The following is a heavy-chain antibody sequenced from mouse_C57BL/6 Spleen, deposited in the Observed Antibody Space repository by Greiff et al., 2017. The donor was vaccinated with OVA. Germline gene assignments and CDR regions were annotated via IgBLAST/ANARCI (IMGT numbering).Heavy chain of an antibody. D-gene: IGHD3-1*01. CDR3: ARGLQGAMDY. CDR1: GYAFTNYL. J-gene: IGHJ4*01. Sequence: VQLQQSGAELVRPGPSVKVSCKASGYAFTNYLIEWVKQRPGQGLEWIGVINPGSGGTNYNEKFKGKATLTADKSSSTAYMQRSSLTSEDSAVYFCARGLQGAMDYWGQGTSVTVSS. V-gene: IGHV1-54*01. CDR2: INPGSGGT.